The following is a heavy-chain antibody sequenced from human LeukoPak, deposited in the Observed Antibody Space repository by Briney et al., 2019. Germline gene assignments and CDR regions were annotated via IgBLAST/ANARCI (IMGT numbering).Heavy chain of an antibody. CDR2: INAGNGNT. CDR1: GYTSTSYA. CDR3: ARVLSSIAVAGTDFDY. Sequence: GASVKVSCKASGYTSTSYAMHWVRQAPGQRLEWMGWINAGNGNTKYSQKFQGRVTITRDTSASTAYMELSSLRSEDTAVYYCARVLSSIAVAGTDFDYWGQGTLVTVSS. V-gene: IGHV1-3*01. J-gene: IGHJ4*02. D-gene: IGHD6-19*01.